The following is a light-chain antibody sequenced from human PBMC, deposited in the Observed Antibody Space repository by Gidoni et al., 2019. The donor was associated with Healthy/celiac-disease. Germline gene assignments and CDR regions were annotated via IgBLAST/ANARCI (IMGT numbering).Light chain of an antibody. CDR1: QSVSSIY. CDR3: QQYGSSPLYT. CDR2: GAS. J-gene: IGKJ2*01. V-gene: IGKV3-20*01. Sequence: EIVLTQSPGTLSLSPGARATLSCRASQSVSSIYLAWYQQKPGQAPRLLIYGASSRATGIPDRFSGSGSGTDFTLTISRLEPEDFAVYYCQQYGSSPLYTFGQGTKLEIK.